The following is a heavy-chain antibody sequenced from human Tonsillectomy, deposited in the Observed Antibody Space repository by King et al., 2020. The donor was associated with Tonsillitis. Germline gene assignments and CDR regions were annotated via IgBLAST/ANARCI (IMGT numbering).Heavy chain of an antibody. CDR1: GGSFSGYY. CDR2: INHSGST. Sequence: VQLQQWGAGLLKPSETLSLTCAVYGGSFSGYYWSWIRQPPGKGLEWIGEINHSGSTNYNPSLKSRVTISVDTSKNQFSLKLSSVTAADTAVYYCARGTSYYYDSSGYYSLTAFDYWGQGTLVTVSS. CDR3: ARGTSYYYDSSGYYSLTAFDY. V-gene: IGHV4-34*01. D-gene: IGHD3-22*01. J-gene: IGHJ4*02.